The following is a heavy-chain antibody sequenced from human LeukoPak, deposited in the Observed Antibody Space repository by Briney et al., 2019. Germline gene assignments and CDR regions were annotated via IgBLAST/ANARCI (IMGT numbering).Heavy chain of an antibody. V-gene: IGHV4-34*01. CDR3: ARGRTTWGSYYYDSSGYLVDY. Sequence: PSETLSLTCAVYGGSFSGYYWGWIRQPPGKGLEWIGEINHSGSTNYNPSLKSRVTISVDTSKNQFSLKLSSVTAADTAVYYCARGRTTWGSYYYDSSGYLVDYWGQGTLVTVSS. D-gene: IGHD3-22*01. CDR2: INHSGST. CDR1: GGSFSGYY. J-gene: IGHJ4*02.